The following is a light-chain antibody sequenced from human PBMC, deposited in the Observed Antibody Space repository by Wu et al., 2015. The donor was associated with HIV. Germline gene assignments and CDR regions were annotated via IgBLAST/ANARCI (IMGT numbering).Light chain of an antibody. CDR1: QSVDSNY. V-gene: IGKV3-20*01. CDR3: LQCSKSLPWT. CDR2: GAS. J-gene: IGKJ1*01. Sequence: EIVLTQSPGTLSLSPGERATLSCRASQSVDSNYLAWYQQTPGQAPRLLIYGASKRATGIPDRFSGSGSGTDFTLTITRLEPEDFANFITVLQCSKSLPWTFGQGT.